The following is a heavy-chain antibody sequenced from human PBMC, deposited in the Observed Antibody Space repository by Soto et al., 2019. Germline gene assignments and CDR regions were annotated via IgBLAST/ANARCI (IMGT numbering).Heavy chain of an antibody. CDR1: GFTFSDYT. CDR2: ISYDVNNK. J-gene: IGHJ4*02. Sequence: QVQLVESGGGVVQPGRSLRLSCAASGFTFSDYTMHWVRQAPGKGLEWVAVISYDVNNKDYPDSVKGRFTISRDNFQNTVYLEMNSLRPEDTGVYYCARVTSDGWHFFELWGQGPLVTVSS. D-gene: IGHD6-19*01. CDR3: ARVTSDGWHFFEL. V-gene: IGHV3-30-3*01.